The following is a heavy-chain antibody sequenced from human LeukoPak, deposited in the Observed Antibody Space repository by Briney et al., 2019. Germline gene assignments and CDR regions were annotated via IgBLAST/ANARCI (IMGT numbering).Heavy chain of an antibody. Sequence: GGSLRLSCAASGFILSDYSMHWVRRAPGKGLVWVSHIKDDGSSTSYAEIVKGRFTISRDNSKNTLYLQMNSLRPEDTAVYYCANGDPGPADHPMNDYYYSLDVWGQGTTVSVS. CDR3: ANGDPGPADHPMNDYYYSLDV. D-gene: IGHD2-2*01. CDR2: IKDDGSST. J-gene: IGHJ6*02. V-gene: IGHV3-74*01. CDR1: GFILSDYS.